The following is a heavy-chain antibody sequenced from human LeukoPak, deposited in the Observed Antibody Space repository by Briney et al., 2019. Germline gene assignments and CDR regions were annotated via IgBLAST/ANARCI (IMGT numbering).Heavy chain of an antibody. D-gene: IGHD6-19*01. J-gene: IGHJ4*02. CDR1: GFTFSTYS. CDR3: ARVLNSGGWYSPFDS. V-gene: IGHV3-48*04. Sequence: GGSLRLSCAASGFTFSTYSMNWVRQAPGKGLEWVSYISSSISTMYYADSVEGRLTISRDNARNSLYLQMNSLRAEDTAVYYCARVLNSGGWYSPFDSWGLGTLVTVSS. CDR2: ISSSISTM.